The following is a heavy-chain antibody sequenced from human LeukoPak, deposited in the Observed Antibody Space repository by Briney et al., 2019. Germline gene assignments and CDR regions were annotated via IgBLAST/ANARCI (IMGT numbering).Heavy chain of an antibody. J-gene: IGHJ4*02. Sequence: GRSLGLSCAASGFTFSAYGMHWVRQAPGKGPEWVAVISYDGSNKYYAESVKGRFTISRDNSKNTLYLQMNSLRAEDTAVYYCAKDLSVVVVALDYWGQGALVTVSS. CDR3: AKDLSVVVVALDY. CDR1: GFTFSAYG. D-gene: IGHD2-15*01. CDR2: ISYDGSNK. V-gene: IGHV3-30*18.